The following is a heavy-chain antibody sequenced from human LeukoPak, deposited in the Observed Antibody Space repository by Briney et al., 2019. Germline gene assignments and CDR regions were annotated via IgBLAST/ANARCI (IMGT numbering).Heavy chain of an antibody. CDR3: AKGGNRTAAAGGNYYYYYMDV. V-gene: IGHV3-23*01. Sequence: GGSLRPSCAASGFTFSSYAMSWVRQGPGKGREWVSAISGSGGSTYYADSVKGRFTISRDNSKNTLYLQMNSLRAEDTAVYYCAKGGNRTAAAGGNYYYYYMDVWGKGTTVTVSS. CDR2: ISGSGGST. J-gene: IGHJ6*03. CDR1: GFTFSSYA. D-gene: IGHD6-13*01.